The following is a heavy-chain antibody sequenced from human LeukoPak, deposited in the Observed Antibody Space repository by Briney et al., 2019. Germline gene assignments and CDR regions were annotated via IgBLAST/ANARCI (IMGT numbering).Heavy chain of an antibody. Sequence: GASVTVSCTASGGTFSIYAISWVRQAPGQGLEWMGGIIPIFGTANYAQKFQGRVTITADESTSTAYMELSSLRSEDTAVYYCARARYYYDSSGYQDYYYGMDVWGQGTTVTVSS. CDR2: IIPIFGTA. CDR1: GGTFSIYA. D-gene: IGHD3-22*01. CDR3: ARARYYYDSSGYQDYYYGMDV. J-gene: IGHJ6*02. V-gene: IGHV1-69*13.